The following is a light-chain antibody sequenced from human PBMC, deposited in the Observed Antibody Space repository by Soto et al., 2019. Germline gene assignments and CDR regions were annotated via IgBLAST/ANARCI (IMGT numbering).Light chain of an antibody. CDR1: QSVSSY. J-gene: IGKJ1*01. Sequence: EIVMTQSPATLSVSPGERVTLSCRASQSVSSYLAWYQQKPGQAPRLLIYDASSRATGIPVRFRGSGSGTEFTLTISSLHSEDFGVYYCQQNKDWPGTFGQGTKVEIK. V-gene: IGKV3-15*01. CDR3: QQNKDWPGT. CDR2: DAS.